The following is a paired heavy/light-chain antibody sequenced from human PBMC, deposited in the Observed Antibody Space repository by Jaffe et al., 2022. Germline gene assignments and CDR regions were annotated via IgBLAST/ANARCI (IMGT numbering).Light chain of an antibody. CDR1: SSDVGSYNF. Sequence: QSALTQPASVSGSPGQSITISCTGTSSDVGSYNFVSWYQQHPGKAPKLMIYEVSKWPSGVSNRFSGSKSGNTASLTISGLQAEDEADYYCCSYAGSSTFVFGGGTKLTVL. CDR3: CSYAGSSTFV. J-gene: IGLJ3*02. V-gene: IGLV2-23*02. CDR2: EVS.
Heavy chain of an antibody. CDR1: GYSISSGYY. Sequence: QVQLQESGPGLVKPSETLSLTCGVSGYSISSGYYWGWIRQPPGKGLQWIGTTYHTGNTYYNPSLKSRVIISVDTSKNQFSLRLSSVTAADTAVYYCARGAYVDRSAYPDYWGQGSLVTVSS. J-gene: IGHJ4*02. V-gene: IGHV4-38-2*01. CDR3: ARGAYVDRSAYPDY. CDR2: TYHTGNT. D-gene: IGHD3-22*01.